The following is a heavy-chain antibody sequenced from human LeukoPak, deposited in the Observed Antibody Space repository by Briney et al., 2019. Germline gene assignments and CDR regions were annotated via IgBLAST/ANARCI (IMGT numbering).Heavy chain of an antibody. CDR1: GYTFTGYY. Sequence: GASVKVSCKASGYTFTGYYMHWVRQAPGQGLEWMGWINPNSGGTNYAQKFQGRVTMTRDTSISTAYMELSSLRSEDTAVYYCARGPMRDGYNKFSPIGGYWGQGTPVTVSS. V-gene: IGHV1-2*02. J-gene: IGHJ4*02. CDR2: INPNSGGT. D-gene: IGHD5-24*01. CDR3: ARGPMRDGYNKFSPIGGY.